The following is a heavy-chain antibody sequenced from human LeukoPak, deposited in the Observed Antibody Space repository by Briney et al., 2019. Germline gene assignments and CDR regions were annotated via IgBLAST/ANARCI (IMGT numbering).Heavy chain of an antibody. CDR1: GGSISSYY. Sequence: SETLSLTCTVSGGSISSYYWSWIRQPAGKGLEWLGRIYTSGSTNYNPSLKSRVTMSVDTSKNQFSLKLSSVTAADTAVYYCARYSYGSGSYGYYYYCMDVWGKGTTVTVSS. V-gene: IGHV4-4*07. CDR3: ARYSYGSGSYGYYYYCMDV. J-gene: IGHJ6*03. CDR2: IYTSGST. D-gene: IGHD3-10*01.